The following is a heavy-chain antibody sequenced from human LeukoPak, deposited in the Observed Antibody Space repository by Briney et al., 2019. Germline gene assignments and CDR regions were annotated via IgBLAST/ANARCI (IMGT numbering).Heavy chain of an antibody. J-gene: IGHJ4*02. Sequence: GRSLRLSCAASGFTFSSYAMHWVRQAPGKGLEWVAVISYDGSNKYYADSVKGRFTISRDNSKNTLYLQMNSLRAEDTAVYYCARALTPYYYGSGSQLDYWGQGTLVTVSS. V-gene: IGHV3-30-3*01. CDR3: ARALTPYYYGSGSQLDY. D-gene: IGHD3-10*01. CDR2: ISYDGSNK. CDR1: GFTFSSYA.